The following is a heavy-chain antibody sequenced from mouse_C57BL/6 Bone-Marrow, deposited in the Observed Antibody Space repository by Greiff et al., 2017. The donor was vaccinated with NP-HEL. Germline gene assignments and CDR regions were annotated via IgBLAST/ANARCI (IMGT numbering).Heavy chain of an antibody. Sequence: VQLQQPGAELVKPGASVKLSCKASGYTFTSYWMHWVKQRPGQGLEWIGMIHPNSGSTNYNEKFKSKATLTVDNSSSTAYMQLSSLTSEDSAVYYCATTIYYYGSSYGDYYAMDYWGQGTSVTVSS. CDR2: IHPNSGST. CDR3: ATTIYYYGSSYGDYYAMDY. D-gene: IGHD1-1*01. J-gene: IGHJ4*01. CDR1: GYTFTSYW. V-gene: IGHV1-64*01.